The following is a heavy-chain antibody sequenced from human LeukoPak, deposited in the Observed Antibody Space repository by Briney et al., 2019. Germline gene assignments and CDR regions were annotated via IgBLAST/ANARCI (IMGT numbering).Heavy chain of an antibody. Sequence: PSETLSLTCAVSGGSFSGYYWSWIRQPPRQGLEWMGEINHSGSTNYNPYLKSRVTISVATSKNQFSVKWGSVTAACTAVYYFARGTEAAGLDYWGQGTLVTVSS. CDR3: ARGTEAAGLDY. CDR1: GGSFSGYY. J-gene: IGHJ4*02. V-gene: IGHV4-34*01. D-gene: IGHD6-13*01. CDR2: INHSGST.